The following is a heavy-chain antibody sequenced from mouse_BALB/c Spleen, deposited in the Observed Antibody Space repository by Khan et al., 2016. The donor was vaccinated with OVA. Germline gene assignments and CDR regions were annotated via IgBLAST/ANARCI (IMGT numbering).Heavy chain of an antibody. CDR3: ARVTNSWFAY. V-gene: IGHV3-2*02. CDR1: GYSIISDYA. Sequence: EVQLQESGPGLVKPSQSLSLTRTVTGYSIISDYAWNWIRQFPRNKLEWMGYISYSGSTSYNPSLKSRIPITRDTSKKQFFLQLNSVTTEDTATYYCARVTNSWFAYWGQGTLVTVSA. CDR2: ISYSGST. D-gene: IGHD2-13*01. J-gene: IGHJ3*01.